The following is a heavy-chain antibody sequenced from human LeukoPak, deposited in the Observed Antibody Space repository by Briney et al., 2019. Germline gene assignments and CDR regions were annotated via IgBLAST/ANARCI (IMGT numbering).Heavy chain of an antibody. J-gene: IGHJ5*02. CDR1: GYTFTSYA. CDR2: INAGNGNT. Sequence: GASVKVSCKASGYTFTSYAMHWVRQAPGQRLEWMGWINAGNGNTKYSQKFQGRVTMTRDTSTSTVYMELSSLRSEDTAVYYCARRGYCSGGSCYSGFDPWGQGTLVTVSS. D-gene: IGHD2-15*01. CDR3: ARRGYCSGGSCYSGFDP. V-gene: IGHV1-3*01.